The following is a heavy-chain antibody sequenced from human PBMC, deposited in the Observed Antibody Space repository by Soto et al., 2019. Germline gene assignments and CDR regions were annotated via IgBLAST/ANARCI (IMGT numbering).Heavy chain of an antibody. D-gene: IGHD3-22*01. CDR1: GGSISSYY. J-gene: IGHJ4*02. Sequence: SETLSLTCTVSGGSISSYYWSWIRQPPGKGLEWIGYIYYSGSTNYNPSLKSRVTISVDMSKNQFSLQLTSVTAADTAVYFCERHSIWLLLSDYWGQGTLVTVSS. CDR2: IYYSGST. V-gene: IGHV4-59*08. CDR3: ERHSIWLLLSDY.